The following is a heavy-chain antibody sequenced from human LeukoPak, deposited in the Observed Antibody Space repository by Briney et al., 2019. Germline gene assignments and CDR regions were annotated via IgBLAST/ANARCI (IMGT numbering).Heavy chain of an antibody. Sequence: GASVTVPCMASGYTFINYYMHWVRQAPGQGLEWMGIINPSGGSTSYAQKFQGRVTMTRDTSTSTVYMELSSLRAEDTAVYFCARVGSKPVYYYVKGSCCAGRFYLDYGGKPTLVTVSS. CDR2: INPSGGST. V-gene: IGHV1-46*01. J-gene: IGHJ4*02. D-gene: IGHD3-10*02. CDR1: GYTFINYY. CDR3: ARVGSKPVYYYVKGSCCAGRFYLDY.